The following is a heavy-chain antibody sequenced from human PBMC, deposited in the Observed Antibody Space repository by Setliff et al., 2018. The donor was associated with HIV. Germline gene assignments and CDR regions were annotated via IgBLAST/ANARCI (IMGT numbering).Heavy chain of an antibody. Sequence: ASVKVSCKASGYTFTSYAISWVRQAPGQGLEWMGWISAYSGNTHYAQNVQGRVTMTTDTSTNTAYMDLRSLRSDDTAVYYCTKDGLAAGARAFDVWGQGTMVTVSS. J-gene: IGHJ3*01. D-gene: IGHD6-13*01. CDR1: GYTFTSYA. CDR2: ISAYSGNT. V-gene: IGHV1-18*01. CDR3: TKDGLAAGARAFDV.